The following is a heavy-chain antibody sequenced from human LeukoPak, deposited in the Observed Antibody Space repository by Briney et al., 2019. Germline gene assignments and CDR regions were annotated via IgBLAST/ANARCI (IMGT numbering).Heavy chain of an antibody. J-gene: IGHJ3*02. CDR2: IYYSGST. V-gene: IGHV4-39*07. CDR1: GGSISSSSYY. Sequence: KASETLSLTCTVSGGSISSSSYYWGWIRQPPGKGLEWIGSIYYSGSTYYNPSLKSRVTISVDTSKNQFSLKLSSVTAADTAVYYCARDRLSLGAFDIWGQGTMVTVSS. CDR3: ARDRLSLGAFDI. D-gene: IGHD7-27*01.